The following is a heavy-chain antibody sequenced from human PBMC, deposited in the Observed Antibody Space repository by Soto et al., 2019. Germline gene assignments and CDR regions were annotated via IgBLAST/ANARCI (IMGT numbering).Heavy chain of an antibody. CDR2: INAGNGNT. CDR1: GYTFTSYA. V-gene: IGHV1-3*01. CDR3: ARDPTYDCINV. Sequence: ASVKVSCKASGYTFTSYAMHWVRQAPGQRLEWMGWINAGNGNTKYSQKFQGRVTITRDTSASTAYMELSSLRSEDTAVYSCARDPTYDCINVWGQETTVTVSS. J-gene: IGHJ6*02.